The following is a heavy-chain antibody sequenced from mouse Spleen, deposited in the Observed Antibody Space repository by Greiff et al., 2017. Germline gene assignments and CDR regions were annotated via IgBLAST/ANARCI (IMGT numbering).Heavy chain of an antibody. J-gene: IGHJ2*01. D-gene: IGHD1-1*01. V-gene: IGHV1-54*01. CDR3: ARTGSSFCDY. Sequence: QVQLQQSGAELVRPGTSVKVSCKASGYAFTNYLIEWVKQRPGQGLEWIGVINPGSGGTNYNEKFKGKATLTADKSSSTAYMQLSSLTSEDSAVYFCARTGSSFCDYWGQGTTLTVSS. CDR1: GYAFTNYL. CDR2: INPGSGGT.